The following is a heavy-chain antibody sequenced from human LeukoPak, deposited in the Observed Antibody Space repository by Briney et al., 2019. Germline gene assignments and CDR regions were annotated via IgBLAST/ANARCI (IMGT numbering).Heavy chain of an antibody. CDR3: ATDPPYYYYGMDV. J-gene: IGHJ6*02. CDR1: GYTFTSYA. CDR2: INAGNGNT. V-gene: IGHV1-3*01. Sequence: GASVKVSCKASGYTFTSYAMHWVRQAPGQRLEWMGWINAGNGNTKYSQKFQGRVTMTRNTSISTAYMELSSLRSEDTAVYYCATDPPYYYYGMDVWGQGTTVTVSS.